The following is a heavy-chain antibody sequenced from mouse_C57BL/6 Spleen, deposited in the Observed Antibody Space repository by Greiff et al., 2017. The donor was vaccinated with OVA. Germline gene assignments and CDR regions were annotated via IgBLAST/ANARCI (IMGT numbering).Heavy chain of an antibody. CDR3: ARGAEDGYGGAY. Sequence: QVQLQQPGAELVKPGASVKLSCKASGYTFTSYWMHWVKQRPGRGLEWIGRIDPNSGGTKYNEKFKSKATLTVDKPSSTAYMQRSSLTSEDSAVYYCARGAEDGYGGAYWGQGTLVTVSA. J-gene: IGHJ3*01. V-gene: IGHV1-72*01. D-gene: IGHD2-2*01. CDR2: IDPNSGGT. CDR1: GYTFTSYW.